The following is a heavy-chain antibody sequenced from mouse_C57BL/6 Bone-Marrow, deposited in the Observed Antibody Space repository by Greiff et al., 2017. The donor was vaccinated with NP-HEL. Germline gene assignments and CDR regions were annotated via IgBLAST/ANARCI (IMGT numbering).Heavy chain of an antibody. J-gene: IGHJ4*01. CDR2: ISNGGGST. CDR1: GFTFSDYY. Sequence: EVQGVESGGGLVQPGGSLKLSCAASGFTFSDYYMYWVRQTPEKRLEWVAYISNGGGSTYYLDTVKGRFTISRDNAKNTLYLQMSRLKSEDTAMYYCARDYVAYAMDYWGQGTSVTVSS. D-gene: IGHD2-4*01. CDR3: ARDYVAYAMDY. V-gene: IGHV5-12*01.